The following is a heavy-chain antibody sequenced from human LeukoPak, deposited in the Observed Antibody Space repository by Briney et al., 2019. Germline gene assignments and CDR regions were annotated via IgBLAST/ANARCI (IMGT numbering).Heavy chain of an antibody. CDR3: AKTGSSYYYDSSGYHLDY. CDR1: GFTFSSYA. V-gene: IGHV3-23*01. Sequence: GESLRLSCAASGFTFSSYAMSWVRQAPGKGLEWVSAISGSGGSTYYADSVKGRFTISRDNSKNTLYLQMNSLRAEDTAVYYCAKTGSSYYYDSSGYHLDYWGQGTLVTVSS. J-gene: IGHJ4*02. D-gene: IGHD3-22*01. CDR2: ISGSGGST.